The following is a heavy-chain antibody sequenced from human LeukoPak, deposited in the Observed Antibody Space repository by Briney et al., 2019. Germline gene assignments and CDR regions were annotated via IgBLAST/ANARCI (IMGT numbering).Heavy chain of an antibody. Sequence: PSETLSLTCTVSGYFISSGYYWGWIRQPPGKGLQWIGSIHHSGSTNYNPSLKSRVTISVDTSKNQFSLNLTSVTAADTAVYYCATDGMVRGPDAWFDSWGQGTLVTVSS. V-gene: IGHV4-38-2*02. CDR2: IHHSGST. D-gene: IGHD3-10*01. CDR3: ATDGMVRGPDAWFDS. CDR1: GYFISSGYY. J-gene: IGHJ5*01.